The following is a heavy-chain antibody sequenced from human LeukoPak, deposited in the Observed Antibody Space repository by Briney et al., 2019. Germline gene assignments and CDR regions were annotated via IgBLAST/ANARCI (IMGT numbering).Heavy chain of an antibody. CDR3: ARDSKISYYYYMDV. CDR2: IYYSGST. CDR1: GGSISSYY. D-gene: IGHD3-3*01. J-gene: IGHJ6*03. Sequence: SETLSLTCTVSGGSISSYYWSWIRQPPGKGLEWIGYIYYSGSTNYNPSLKSRVTISVDTSKNQFSLKLSSVTAADTAVYYCARDSKISYYYYMDVWGKGTTVTVSS. V-gene: IGHV4-59*12.